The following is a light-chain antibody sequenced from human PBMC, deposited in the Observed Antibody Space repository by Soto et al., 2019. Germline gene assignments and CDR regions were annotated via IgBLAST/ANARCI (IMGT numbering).Light chain of an antibody. V-gene: IGKV1-33*01. CDR3: XXXXNLPXT. Sequence: DIQMTQXPXSLSASLGDRVTITCQXSQPISXYLHWYHQRPGKAPILVIYDASYLEAGAPSRFSGGGSGTSFXLSXSSLXXXXXGXXXXXXXXNLPXTFGQGTKLDIK. J-gene: IGKJ2*01. CDR1: QPISXY. CDR2: DAS.